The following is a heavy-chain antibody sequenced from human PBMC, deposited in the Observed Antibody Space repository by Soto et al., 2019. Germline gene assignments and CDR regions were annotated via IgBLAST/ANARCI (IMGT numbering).Heavy chain of an antibody. CDR1: GLTLSDHY. V-gene: IGHV3-72*01. J-gene: IGHJ4*02. CDR3: VRATYFSDSSGYTRCLDF. CDR2: SRDRAQGYSI. D-gene: IGHD3-22*01. Sequence: PWGSLRLSCAGSGLTLSDHYIDWVRQAPGKGLEWVGRSRDRAQGYSIAYAASVKGRSTTSRDESKNSGYLQMNSMKTEDTAVYYCVRATYFSDSSGYTRCLDFWGQGSLVTVSS.